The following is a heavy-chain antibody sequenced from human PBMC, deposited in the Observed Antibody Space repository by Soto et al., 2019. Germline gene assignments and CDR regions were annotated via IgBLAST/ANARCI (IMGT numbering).Heavy chain of an antibody. CDR2: IDYSGNT. CDR3: ALGQFMDV. J-gene: IGHJ6*03. D-gene: IGHD3-16*01. CDR1: GVSLSSSGHY. V-gene: IGHV4-31*03. Sequence: QVQLQESGPGLVTPSQTLSLTCSVSGVSLSSSGHYWNWVRQHPGKGLEWIGYIDYSGNTYYNPSLKSRLGMSIDPPKDQFSLILTSVTAADTAVYSCALGQFMDVWGKGTTVTVSS.